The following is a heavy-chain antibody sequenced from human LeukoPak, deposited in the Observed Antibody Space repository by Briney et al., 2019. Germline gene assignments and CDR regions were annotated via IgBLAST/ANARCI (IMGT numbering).Heavy chain of an antibody. CDR2: IYYSGST. Sequence: PSETLSLTCTVSGCSITSSSYYWGWIRQPPGKGLEWLGRIYYSGSTYYNPSLKSRVTISVDTSKNQFSLKLSSVTAADTAVYYCARLDRAYCSSTSCYAPFDYWGQGTLVTVSS. CDR3: ARLDRAYCSSTSCYAPFDY. V-gene: IGHV4-39*01. CDR1: GCSITSSSYY. J-gene: IGHJ4*02. D-gene: IGHD2-2*01.